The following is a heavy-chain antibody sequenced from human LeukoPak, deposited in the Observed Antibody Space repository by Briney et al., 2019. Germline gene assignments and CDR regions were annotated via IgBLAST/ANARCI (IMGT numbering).Heavy chain of an antibody. V-gene: IGHV3-23*01. CDR3: ARDRYYDILTAPGGMDV. D-gene: IGHD3-9*01. CDR2: ISGSGGST. Sequence: PGGSLRLSCAASGFTFSYWMTWVRQAPGKGLEWVSAISGSGGSTYYADSVKGRFTISRDNSKNTLYLQMNSLRAEDTAVYYCARDRYYDILTAPGGMDVWGQGTTVTVSS. J-gene: IGHJ6*02. CDR1: GFTFSYW.